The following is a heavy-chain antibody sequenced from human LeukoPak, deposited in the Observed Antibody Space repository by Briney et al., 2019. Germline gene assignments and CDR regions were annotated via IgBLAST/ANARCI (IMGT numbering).Heavy chain of an antibody. J-gene: IGHJ4*02. D-gene: IGHD1-1*01. CDR1: GFIFRSYS. CDR3: ARDRLEGGETFDS. Sequence: GGSLRLSCAASGFIFRSYSMDWVRHAPGKGLEWVSYITGNRSYILYADSVKGRYTISRDNAENSLFLQMNSLRPEDTAGYFCARDRLEGGETFDSWGQGTLVTVSS. CDR2: ITGNRSYI. V-gene: IGHV3-21*01.